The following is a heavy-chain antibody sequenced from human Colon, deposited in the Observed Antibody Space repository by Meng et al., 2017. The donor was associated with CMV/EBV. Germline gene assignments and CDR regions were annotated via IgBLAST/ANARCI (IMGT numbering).Heavy chain of an antibody. CDR3: TKGWEMAFEI. CDR1: GFTFSTSG. J-gene: IGHJ3*02. Sequence: GESLKTPCAASGFTFSTSGMHWVRQAPGKGLEWVAFIHYEGRYKYCADSVEGRFTISRDNSRNTLYLQMSRLTVEDPAEYYCTKGWEMAFEIWGQGTTVTVSS. D-gene: IGHD1-26*01. V-gene: IGHV3-30*02. CDR2: IHYEGRYK.